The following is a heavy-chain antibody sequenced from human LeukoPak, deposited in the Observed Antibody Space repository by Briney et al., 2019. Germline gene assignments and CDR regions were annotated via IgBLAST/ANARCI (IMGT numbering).Heavy chain of an antibody. CDR3: ARYNSGRGDY. J-gene: IGHJ4*02. Sequence: PGGSLRLSCVASGFNFGSYGTQWVRQAPGKGLEWVAIIWYNGGNKYYEDSVRGRFTVSRDNSKNTAWLQMDSLRVEDTAVYYCARYNSGRGDYWGQGTLVTVSS. CDR1: GFNFGSYG. V-gene: IGHV3-33*01. CDR2: IWYNGGNK. D-gene: IGHD1-20*01.